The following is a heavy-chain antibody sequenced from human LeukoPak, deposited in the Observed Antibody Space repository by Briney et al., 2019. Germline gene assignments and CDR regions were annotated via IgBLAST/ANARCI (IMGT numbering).Heavy chain of an antibody. Sequence: GGSLRLFCAASGFTFSSYGIHWVRQAPGRGLEWVAFIRYDGSNKYYADSVKGRFTISRDNSKNTLYLQMNSLRAEDTAVYYCAKGSLHGATITTNFYYYYMDVWGKGTTVTVSS. D-gene: IGHD4-11*01. CDR2: IRYDGSNK. J-gene: IGHJ6*03. V-gene: IGHV3-30*02. CDR3: AKGSLHGATITTNFYYYYMDV. CDR1: GFTFSSYG.